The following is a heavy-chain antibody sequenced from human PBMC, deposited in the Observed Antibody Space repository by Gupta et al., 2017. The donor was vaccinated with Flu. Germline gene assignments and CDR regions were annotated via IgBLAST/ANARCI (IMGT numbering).Heavy chain of an antibody. J-gene: IGHJ4*02. CDR3: SRGKRIWSHFDY. V-gene: IGHV4-34*01. Sequence: WIRQPPGKGLEWIGEINHSGSTNYNPSLKSRVTISVDTSKNQFSLKLSSVTAADTAVYYWSRGKRIWSHFDYWGQGTLVTVSS. CDR2: INHSGST. D-gene: IGHD3-10*01.